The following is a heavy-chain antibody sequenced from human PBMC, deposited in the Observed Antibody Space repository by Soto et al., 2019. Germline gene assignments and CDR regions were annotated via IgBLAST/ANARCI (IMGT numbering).Heavy chain of an antibody. V-gene: IGHV1-69*01. CDR1: GDTSTTYV. J-gene: IGHJ4*02. Sequence: VQLVQSGSEVKKPGSSVKVSCKASGDTSTTYVVSWVRQAPGNGLEWMGGINPMSRTAKYAEMYSGRVTITADEATKTVYLDLTTLRFEDTAVYFCVRGTYCGASCYFAREYWGQGTLVAVSS. D-gene: IGHD2-21*01. CDR3: VRGTYCGASCYFAREY. CDR2: INPMSRTA.